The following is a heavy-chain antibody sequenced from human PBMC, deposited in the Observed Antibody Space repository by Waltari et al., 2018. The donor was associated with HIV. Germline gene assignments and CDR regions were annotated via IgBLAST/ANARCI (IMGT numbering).Heavy chain of an antibody. D-gene: IGHD6-13*01. Sequence: EVQLVQSGAEVKKPGESLKISCKGSGYSFTNYWIGWVRQMPGKGLEWMGIIYPGYSCTRYSPSFQGQVTISSVKSISAAYRQLSSLKASDTAMYYCARRGMAAAGTGAGAFDYWGQGTLVTVSS. V-gene: IGHV5-51*01. J-gene: IGHJ4*02. CDR3: ARRGMAAAGTGAGAFDY. CDR1: GYSFTNYW. CDR2: IYPGYSCT.